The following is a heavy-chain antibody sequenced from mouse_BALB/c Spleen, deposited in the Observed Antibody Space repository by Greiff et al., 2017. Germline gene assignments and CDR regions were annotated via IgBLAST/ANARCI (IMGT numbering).Heavy chain of an antibody. Sequence: QVQLKQSGPGLVQPSQSLSITCTVSGFSLTSYGVHWVRQSPGKGLEWLGVIWSGGSTDYNAAFISRLSISKDNSKSQVFFKMNSLQANDTAIYYCARSHYRYDVNAMDYWGQGTSVTVSS. CDR3: ARSHYRYDVNAMDY. D-gene: IGHD2-14*01. J-gene: IGHJ4*01. CDR2: IWSGGST. CDR1: GFSLTSYG. V-gene: IGHV2-2*02.